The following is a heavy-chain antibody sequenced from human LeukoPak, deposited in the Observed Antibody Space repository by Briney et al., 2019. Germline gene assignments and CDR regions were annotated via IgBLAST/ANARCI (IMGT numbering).Heavy chain of an antibody. Sequence: SETLSLTCTVSGGSIISSDYHWGWVRQPPGKGLEWIGTISYSGNTDYNPSLRSRVTISVDTSNNQFSLKLSSVTAADTAVYYCARVRAVAGTIYYFDYWGQGTLVTVSS. CDR1: GGSIISSDYH. CDR3: ARVRAVAGTIYYFDY. D-gene: IGHD6-19*01. CDR2: ISYSGNT. V-gene: IGHV4-39*07. J-gene: IGHJ4*02.